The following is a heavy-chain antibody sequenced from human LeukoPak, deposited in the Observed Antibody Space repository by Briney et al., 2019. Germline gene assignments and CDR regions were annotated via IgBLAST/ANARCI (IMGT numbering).Heavy chain of an antibody. CDR2: LSGYTGKT. Sequence: ASVKVSCKASGYTFTENGIAWVRQAPGQGLEWMGWLSGYTGKTLYAQNFQGRVTLTTDTPTSTAFMEVRSLTSDDTAVYYCARHIAARPFDYWGQGTLVTVSS. D-gene: IGHD6-6*01. CDR3: ARHIAARPFDY. V-gene: IGHV1-18*01. J-gene: IGHJ4*02. CDR1: GYTFTENG.